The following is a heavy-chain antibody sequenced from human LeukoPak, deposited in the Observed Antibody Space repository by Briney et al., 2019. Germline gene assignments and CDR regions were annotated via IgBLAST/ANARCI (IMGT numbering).Heavy chain of an antibody. D-gene: IGHD3-10*02. CDR1: VFTFSAYS. J-gene: IGHJ6*04. CDR2: ISGSSIHI. Sequence: GGSLTLSCPTSVFTFSAYSMNWVRPPDGKGLEWLSYISGSSIHINYADSVKGRFTISSDNAKNSLYLQMNSLRAEDTAVYYCAELGITLIGGVWGKGTTVTISS. V-gene: IGHV3-21*05. CDR3: AELGITLIGGV.